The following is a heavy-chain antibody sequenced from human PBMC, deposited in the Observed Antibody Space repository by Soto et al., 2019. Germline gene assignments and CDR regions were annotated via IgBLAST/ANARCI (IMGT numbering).Heavy chain of an antibody. CDR2: ISYDGSNK. J-gene: IGHJ4*02. D-gene: IGHD6-13*01. CDR1: GFTFSSYA. V-gene: IGHV3-30-3*01. Sequence: GGSLRLSCAASGFTFSSYAMHWVRQAPGKGLEWVAVISYDGSNKYYADSVKGRFTISRDNSKNTLYLQMNSLRAEDTAVYYCASTYYSSSHIDYWGQGTLVTVSS. CDR3: ASTYYSSSHIDY.